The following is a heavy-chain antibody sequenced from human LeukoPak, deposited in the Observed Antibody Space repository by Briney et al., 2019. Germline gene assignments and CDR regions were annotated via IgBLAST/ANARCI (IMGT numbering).Heavy chain of an antibody. Sequence: ASVKVSCKASGYTFTGYYMHWVRQAPEQGLEWMGWINPNSGGTNYAQKFQGRVTMTRDTSISTAYMELSRLRSDDTAVYYCARPTDYGDPNWFDPWGQGTLVTVSS. CDR1: GYTFTGYY. V-gene: IGHV1-2*02. D-gene: IGHD4-17*01. CDR3: ARPTDYGDPNWFDP. J-gene: IGHJ5*02. CDR2: INPNSGGT.